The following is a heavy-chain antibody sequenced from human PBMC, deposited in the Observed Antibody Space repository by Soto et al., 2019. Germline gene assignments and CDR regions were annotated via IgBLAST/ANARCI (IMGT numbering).Heavy chain of an antibody. V-gene: IGHV3-49*03. CDR3: TREPSQPDTYYYYYYMDV. CDR2: IRSKAYGGTT. Sequence: PGGSLRLSCTASGFTFGDYAMSWFRQAPGKGLEWVGFIRSKAYGGTTEYAASVKGRFTISRDDSKSIAYLQMNSLKTEDTAVYYCTREPSQPDTYYYYYYMDVWGKGTTVTVSS. J-gene: IGHJ6*03. CDR1: GFTFGDYA. D-gene: IGHD3-9*01.